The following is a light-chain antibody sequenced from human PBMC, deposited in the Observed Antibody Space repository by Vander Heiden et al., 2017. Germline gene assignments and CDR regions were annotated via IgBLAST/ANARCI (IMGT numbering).Light chain of an antibody. Sequence: QSALTQPASVSGSPGQSITFSCTGPRRDAVGYNYVSWYQQHPGKAPKLMIYEVRNRPSGVSNRFSGSKSGNTASLTISGLQAEDEADYYCSSYTSSSPRVFGGGTKLTVL. CDR3: SSYTSSSPRV. J-gene: IGLJ3*02. CDR2: EVR. CDR1: RRDAVGYNY. V-gene: IGLV2-14*01.